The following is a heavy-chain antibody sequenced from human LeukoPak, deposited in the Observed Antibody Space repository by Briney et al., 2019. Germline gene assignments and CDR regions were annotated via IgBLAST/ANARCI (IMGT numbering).Heavy chain of an antibody. CDR3: ARDLDYYDSSGYPSSYWFDP. Sequence: SQTLSLTCTVSGGSISSGSYYWSWIRQPAGKGLEWIGRIYTSGSTNYNPSLKSRVTISVDTSKNQFSLKLSSVTAADTAVYYCARDLDYYDSSGYPSSYWFDPWGQGTLVTVSS. D-gene: IGHD3-22*01. V-gene: IGHV4-61*02. CDR2: IYTSGST. CDR1: GGSISSGSYY. J-gene: IGHJ5*02.